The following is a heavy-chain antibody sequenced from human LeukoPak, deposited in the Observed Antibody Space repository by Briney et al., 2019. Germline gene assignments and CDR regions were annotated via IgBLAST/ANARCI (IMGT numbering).Heavy chain of an antibody. CDR1: GGSISSYY. Sequence: SETLSLTCTVSGGSISSYYWSWIRQPPGKGLEWIGHINYSGSTNYNPSLKSRVTISVDTSKNQFSLKITSVTAADTAVYYCARDVARGLFDYWGQGTLVTVSS. J-gene: IGHJ4*02. CDR2: INYSGST. V-gene: IGHV4-59*01. D-gene: IGHD3-10*01. CDR3: ARDVARGLFDY.